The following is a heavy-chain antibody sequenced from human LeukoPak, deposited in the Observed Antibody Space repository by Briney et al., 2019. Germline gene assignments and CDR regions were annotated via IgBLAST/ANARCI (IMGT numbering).Heavy chain of an antibody. Sequence: PGGSLRLSCAASGFTFSSYWMHWVRQAPGKGLVWVSRINSDGSSTSYADSVKGRFTISRDNARNTLYLQMNSLRAEDTAVYYCARESDILALGYWGQGTLVTVSS. V-gene: IGHV3-74*01. CDR1: GFTFSSYW. J-gene: IGHJ4*02. CDR3: ARESDILALGY. D-gene: IGHD3-9*01. CDR2: INSDGSST.